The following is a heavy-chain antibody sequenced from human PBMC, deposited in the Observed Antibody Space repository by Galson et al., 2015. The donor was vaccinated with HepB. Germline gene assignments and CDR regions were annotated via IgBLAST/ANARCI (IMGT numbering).Heavy chain of an antibody. CDR3: ARVDGYDLLWGRHYFAMDV. V-gene: IGHV4-4*02. CDR1: GGSISSSSW. D-gene: IGHD5-12*01. CDR2: IYHSGST. Sequence: SETLSLTCAGSGGSISSSSWWSWVRQPPGKGLEWIGEIYHSGSTNYNPSLEGRVIISVDKSKSQFSLKLNSVTAADTAVYYCARVDGYDLLWGRHYFAMDVWGQGTTVTVPS. J-gene: IGHJ6*02.